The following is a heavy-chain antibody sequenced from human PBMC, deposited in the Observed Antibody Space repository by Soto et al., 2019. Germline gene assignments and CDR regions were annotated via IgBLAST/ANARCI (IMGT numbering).Heavy chain of an antibody. CDR2: IKQDGSEK. CDR1: GFTFSSYW. V-gene: IGHV3-7*01. J-gene: IGHJ6*03. CDR3: ARYSYGTYYYYYYMDV. D-gene: IGHD5-18*01. Sequence: GGSLRLSCAASGFTFSSYWMSWVRQAPGKGLEWVANIKQDGSEKYYVDSVKGRFTISRDNAKNSLYLQMNSLRAEDTAVYYCARYSYGTYYYYYYMDVWGKGTTVTVSS.